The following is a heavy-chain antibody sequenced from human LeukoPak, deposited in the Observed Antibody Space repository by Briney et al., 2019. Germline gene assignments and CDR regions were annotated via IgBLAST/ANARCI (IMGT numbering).Heavy chain of an antibody. CDR1: GGSFSGYY. Sequence: PSETLSLTCAVYGGSFSGYYWSWIRQPPGKGLEGIGEINHSGSTNYNPSLKSRVTISIDTSKNQFSLKLSSVTAADTAVYYCARVGRTYYYGSGSRLGGMDVWGQGTTVTVSS. CDR3: ARVGRTYYYGSGSRLGGMDV. D-gene: IGHD3-10*01. J-gene: IGHJ6*02. CDR2: INHSGST. V-gene: IGHV4-34*01.